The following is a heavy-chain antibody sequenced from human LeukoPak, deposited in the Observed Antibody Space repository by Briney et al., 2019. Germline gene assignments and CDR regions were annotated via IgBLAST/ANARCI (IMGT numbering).Heavy chain of an antibody. V-gene: IGHV3-74*01. D-gene: IGHD3-9*01. CDR1: GFTFSSYW. CDR2: INSDGSST. Sequence: GGSLRLSCAASGFTFSSYWMHWVRQAPGKGLVWVSRINSDGSSTSYADSVKGRSTISRDNAKNTLYLQMNSLRAEDTAVYYCARDDYDILTGFYYYYGMDVWGKGTTVTVSS. J-gene: IGHJ6*04. CDR3: ARDDYDILTGFYYYYGMDV.